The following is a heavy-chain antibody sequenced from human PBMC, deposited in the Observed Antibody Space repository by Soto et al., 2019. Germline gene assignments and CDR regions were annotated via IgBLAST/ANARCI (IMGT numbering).Heavy chain of an antibody. CDR3: ARAAYDSNGHYRYFDY. V-gene: IGHV3-33*01. J-gene: IGHJ4*02. D-gene: IGHD3-22*01. Sequence: EGSLRLSCAATGFTFNTYGMHWVRQAPGKGLEWVAVVWYDGGNKNYADFVKGRFTISRDNSKSTLYLQMNSLRVEDTAVYYCARAAYDSNGHYRYFDYWGQGTLVTVSS. CDR1: GFTFNTYG. CDR2: VWYDGGNK.